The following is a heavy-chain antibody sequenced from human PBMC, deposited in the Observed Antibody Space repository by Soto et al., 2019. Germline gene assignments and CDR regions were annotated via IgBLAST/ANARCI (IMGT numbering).Heavy chain of an antibody. CDR1: GFIFSGSA. V-gene: IGHV3-73*01. Sequence: PGGSLRLSCAASGFIFSGSAIHWVHQASGKGLEWVGRIRSRANNFATSSAASVKGRFTFSRDDSKNTAYLQMNTLKPEDTAVYYCARGQGAAIGDYYYHGMDVWGQGTTVTVSS. J-gene: IGHJ6*02. D-gene: IGHD2-2*02. CDR2: IRSRANNFAT. CDR3: ARGQGAAIGDYYYHGMDV.